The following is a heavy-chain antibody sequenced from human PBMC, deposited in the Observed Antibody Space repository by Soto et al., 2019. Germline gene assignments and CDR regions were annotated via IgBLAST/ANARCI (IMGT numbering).Heavy chain of an antibody. CDR2: INHSGST. CDR3: ARGLVAAAGKGGCFDP. CDR1: GGSFSGYY. J-gene: IGHJ5*02. V-gene: IGHV4-34*01. D-gene: IGHD6-13*01. Sequence: PSETLSLTCAVYGGSFSGYYWSWIRQPPGKGLEWIGEINHSGSTNYNPSLKSRVTISVDTSKNQFSLKLSSVTAADTAVYYCARGLVAAAGKGGCFDPWGQGTLVTVSS.